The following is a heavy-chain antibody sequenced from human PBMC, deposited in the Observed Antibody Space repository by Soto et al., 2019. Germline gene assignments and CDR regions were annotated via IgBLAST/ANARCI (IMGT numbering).Heavy chain of an antibody. J-gene: IGHJ4*02. CDR3: ARKGHSSGYSADY. CDR2: IWYDGSNK. Sequence: GGSLRLSCAASGFTFSSYGMHWVRQAPGKGLEWVAVIWYDGSNKYYADPVKGRFTISRDNSKNTLYLQMNSLRAEDTAVYYCARKGHSSGYSADYWGQGTLVTVSS. V-gene: IGHV3-33*01. D-gene: IGHD3-22*01. CDR1: GFTFSSYG.